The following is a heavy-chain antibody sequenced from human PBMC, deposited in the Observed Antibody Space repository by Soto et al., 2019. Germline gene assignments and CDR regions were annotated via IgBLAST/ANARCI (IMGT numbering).Heavy chain of an antibody. CDR1: GGSISSSSYY. J-gene: IGHJ4*02. D-gene: IGHD6-13*01. V-gene: IGHV4-39*01. Sequence: ASETLSLTCTVSGGSISSSSYYWGWVRQPPGKGLEWIGSIYYSGSTYYNPSLKSRVTISVDTSKNQFSLKLSSVTAADTAVYYCARQSSSWHDPGAYFDYWGQGTLVTVSS. CDR2: IYYSGST. CDR3: ARQSSSWHDPGAYFDY.